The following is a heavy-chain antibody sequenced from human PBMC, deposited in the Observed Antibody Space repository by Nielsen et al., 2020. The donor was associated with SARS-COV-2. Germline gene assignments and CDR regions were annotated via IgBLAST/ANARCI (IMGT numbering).Heavy chain of an antibody. J-gene: IGHJ4*02. CDR1: GFPFSSYE. CDR2: IGGNGRNI. D-gene: IGHD6-19*01. CDR3: VAVAGTGY. Sequence: GESLKISCAASGFPFSSYEMNWVRQAPGKALEWLSYIGGNGRNIFYADSVKSRFTISRDNAKNSLYLQMNSLRAEDTALYHCVAVAGTGYWGQGTLVTVSS. V-gene: IGHV3-48*03.